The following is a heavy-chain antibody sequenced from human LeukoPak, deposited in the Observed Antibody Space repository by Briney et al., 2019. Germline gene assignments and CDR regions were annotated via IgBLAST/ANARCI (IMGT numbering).Heavy chain of an antibody. V-gene: IGHV3-15*01. Sequence: PGGSLRLSCAASGFTFSNAWMSWVRQAPGKGLEWVGRIKSKTDDGTTDYAAPVKGRFTISRDDSKNTLYLQMNSLKTEDTAVYYCTTVIADPIVVVPAVDCWGQGTLVTVSS. CDR1: GFTFSNAW. D-gene: IGHD2-2*01. CDR2: IKSKTDDGTT. CDR3: TTVIADPIVVVPAVDC. J-gene: IGHJ4*02.